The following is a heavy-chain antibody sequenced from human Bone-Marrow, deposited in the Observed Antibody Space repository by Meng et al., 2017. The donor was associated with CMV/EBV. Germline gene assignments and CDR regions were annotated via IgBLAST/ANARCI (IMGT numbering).Heavy chain of an antibody. CDR1: GFTFSSYS. Sequence: GGSLRLSCAASGFTFSSYSMNWVRQAPGKGLEWVSSISSSSSYIYYADSVKGRFTISRDNAKNSLYLQMNSLRAEDTAVYYCARDPGGATGGYGMDVCGQGTTVTVSS. J-gene: IGHJ6*02. CDR2: ISSSSSYI. CDR3: ARDPGGATGGYGMDV. V-gene: IGHV3-21*01. D-gene: IGHD1-26*01.